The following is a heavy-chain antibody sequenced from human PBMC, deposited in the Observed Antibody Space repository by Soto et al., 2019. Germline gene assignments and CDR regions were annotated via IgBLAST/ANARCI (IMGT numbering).Heavy chain of an antibody. Sequence: QVQLQESGPGLVKPSGTLSLTCAVSGGSISSSNWWSWVRQPPGKGLEWIGEIYHSGSTNYNPSLNSRVTLSVDKSKNQFSLKLSSVHAADTAVYSCARTPWDGYPGYYFDSWGQGTLVTVSS. D-gene: IGHD1-26*01. CDR3: ARTPWDGYPGYYFDS. J-gene: IGHJ4*02. V-gene: IGHV4-4*02. CDR1: GGSISSSNW. CDR2: IYHSGST.